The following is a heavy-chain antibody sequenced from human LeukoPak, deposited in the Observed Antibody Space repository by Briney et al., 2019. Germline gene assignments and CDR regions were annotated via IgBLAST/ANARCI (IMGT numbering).Heavy chain of an antibody. V-gene: IGHV3-48*01. D-gene: IGHD3-9*01. CDR1: GFTFSSYS. J-gene: IGHJ4*02. CDR2: ISGSSSTI. Sequence: PGGSLRLSCAASGFTFSSYSMNWVRQAPGKGLEWVSYISGSSSTIYYADSVKGRFTISRDNAKNSLYLQMNSLRAEDTAVYYCARGSDYEIGHDYWGQGTLVTVSS. CDR3: ARGSDYEIGHDY.